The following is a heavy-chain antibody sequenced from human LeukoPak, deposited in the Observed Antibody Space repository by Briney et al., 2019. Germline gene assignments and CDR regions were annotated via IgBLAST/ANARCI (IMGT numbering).Heavy chain of an antibody. Sequence: PSETLSLTCTVSGVSISSSYWSWIRQPPGKGLEWIGYIYYSGNTNHNPSLKSRVTMSVNTSKNQFSLKLSSVTAADTAVYYCARDTMVNYGLDVWGQRTMVTV. CDR2: IYYSGNT. CDR1: GVSISSSY. D-gene: IGHD3-10*01. V-gene: IGHV4-59*01. J-gene: IGHJ3*01. CDR3: ARDTMVNYGLDV.